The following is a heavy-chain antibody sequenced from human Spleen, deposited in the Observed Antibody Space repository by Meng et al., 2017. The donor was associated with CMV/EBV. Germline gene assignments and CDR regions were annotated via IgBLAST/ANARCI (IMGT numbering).Heavy chain of an antibody. Sequence: SETLSLTCTVSGGSISSYYWSWIRQPPGKGLEWIGYIYYNGSTNYNPSLKSRVTISVDTSKNQFSLKLSSVTAADTAVYYCARGGGKGWFDPWGQGTLVTVSS. D-gene: IGHD2-15*01. CDR3: ARGGGKGWFDP. V-gene: IGHV4-59*01. CDR2: IYYNGST. J-gene: IGHJ5*02. CDR1: GGSISSYY.